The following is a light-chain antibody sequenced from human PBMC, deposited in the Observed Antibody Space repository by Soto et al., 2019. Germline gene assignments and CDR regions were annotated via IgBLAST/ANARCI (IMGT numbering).Light chain of an antibody. Sequence: QSALTQPPSASGTPGQRVTLSCSGSSSNIGSNSVNWYQQLPGTAPKLLVYSTSQRPSGVPDRFSGSKSGTSASLAISALQSEDEADYFCAAWDDSLNGLYVFGTGTKVTVL. CDR1: SSNIGSNS. J-gene: IGLJ1*01. V-gene: IGLV1-44*01. CDR2: STS. CDR3: AAWDDSLNGLYV.